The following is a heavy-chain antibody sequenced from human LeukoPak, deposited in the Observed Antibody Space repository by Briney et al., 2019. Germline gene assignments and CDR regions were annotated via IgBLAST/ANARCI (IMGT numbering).Heavy chain of an antibody. CDR2: INLGGST. CDR1: GGSISSSSYY. J-gene: IGHJ4*02. CDR3: VLRHPISFYVDY. D-gene: IGHD2/OR15-2a*01. V-gene: IGHV4-39*02. Sequence: PSETLSLTCTVSGGSISSSSYYWSWIRQPPGKGLEWIAEINLGGSTNYNPSLKSRVTISVDTSKNHFSLKMDSVTAADTALYYCVLRHPISFYVDYWGQGTQVTVSS.